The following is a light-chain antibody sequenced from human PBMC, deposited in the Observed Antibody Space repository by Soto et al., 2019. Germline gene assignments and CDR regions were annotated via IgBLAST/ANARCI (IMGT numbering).Light chain of an antibody. J-gene: IGLJ1*01. CDR2: EVS. CDR3: SSYTSSSNYV. Sequence: QSALTQPASVSGSPGQSITISCTGTSSDVGGYNYVSWYQQHPGKAPKLMLYEVSNRPSGVSNRFSGSKSGNTASLTISGLQAEDEADYYCSSYTSSSNYVFGTGTKLTVL. CDR1: SSDVGGYNY. V-gene: IGLV2-14*01.